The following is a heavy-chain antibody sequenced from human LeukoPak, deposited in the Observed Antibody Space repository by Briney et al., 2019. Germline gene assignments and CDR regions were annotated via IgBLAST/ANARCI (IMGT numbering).Heavy chain of an antibody. V-gene: IGHV4-34*01. CDR3: AIRPIAAEEVSFDP. CDR2: INHSGST. D-gene: IGHD6-13*01. CDR1: GGSFSGYY. Sequence: SETLSLTCTVYGGSFSGYYWSWIRQPPGKGLEWIGEINHSGSTNYNPSLKSRVAISVDTSKNQFSLKLSSVTAADTAVYYCAIRPIAAEEVSFDPWGQGTLVTVSS. J-gene: IGHJ5*02.